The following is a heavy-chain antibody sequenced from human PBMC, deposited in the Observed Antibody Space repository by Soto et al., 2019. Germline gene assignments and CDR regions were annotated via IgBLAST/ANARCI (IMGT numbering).Heavy chain of an antibody. D-gene: IGHD7-27*01. Sequence: LSLTFAVSGGSISSGGYSWSSIRQPPGKGLEWVAFISYDGSSKFYADPMKGRHTISRDNSKNTLYLQWSSLKASDTAMYYCARHLTAYSPSDYWGQGTQVTVSS. CDR2: ISYDGSSK. CDR1: GGSISSGG. V-gene: IGHV3-30*03. CDR3: ARHLTAYSPSDY. J-gene: IGHJ4*02.